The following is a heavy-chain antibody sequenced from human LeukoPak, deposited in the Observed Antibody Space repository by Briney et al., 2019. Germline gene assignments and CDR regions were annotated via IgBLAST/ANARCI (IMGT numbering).Heavy chain of an antibody. D-gene: IGHD3-16*01. J-gene: IGHJ4*02. V-gene: IGHV4-59*01. CDR3: ARDRLYEDFDY. Sequence: SETLSLTCTVSGAYISSYYWSWVRQPPGKGLEWIGHIYFSGSTSYNPSLKSRVTISVDIPNNQFSLTLTSVTAADTAVYYCARDRLYEDFDYWGQGTLVTVSS. CDR1: GAYISSYY. CDR2: IYFSGST.